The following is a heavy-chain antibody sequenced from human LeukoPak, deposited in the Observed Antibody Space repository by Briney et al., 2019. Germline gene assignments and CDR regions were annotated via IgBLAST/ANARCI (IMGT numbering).Heavy chain of an antibody. CDR3: ARVPYSSSWYSFDY. CDR1: GFSLSTSGMC. CDR2: IGCDDDK. D-gene: IGHD6-13*01. V-gene: IGHV2-70*01. Sequence: SGPALVKPTQTLTLTCTFSGFSLSTSGMCVSWIRQPPGKALEWLALIGCDDDKYYSTSLKTRLTISKDTSTNQVVLTMTKMDPVDIDTYYCARVPYSSSWYSFDYWGQGTLVTVSS. J-gene: IGHJ4*02.